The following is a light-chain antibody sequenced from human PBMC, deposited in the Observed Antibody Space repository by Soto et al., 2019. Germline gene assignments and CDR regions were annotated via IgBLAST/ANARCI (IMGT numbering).Light chain of an antibody. Sequence: EFVLTQSPATLSVSPWEGATVSCRASQSVSSHLAWYQHKPGQAPSLLIYGASTRATGVPDRFSGTGSGTEFTLTISSLKSEDYAVYYCQQYKSWPPITFGQGTRLEIK. CDR1: QSVSSH. J-gene: IGKJ5*01. V-gene: IGKV3-15*01. CDR2: GAS. CDR3: QQYKSWPPIT.